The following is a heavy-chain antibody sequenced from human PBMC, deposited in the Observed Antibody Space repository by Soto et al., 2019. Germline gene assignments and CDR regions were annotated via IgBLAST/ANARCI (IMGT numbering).Heavy chain of an antibody. J-gene: IGHJ6*02. V-gene: IGHV4-30-4*01. CDR2: IHHRGTT. CDR3: ASGSRFLRSHYYYYGMDV. CDR1: GGSISSDDYF. Sequence: SETLSLTCPVSGGSISSDDYFWNWIRQAPGKGLDYIGHIHHRGTTSYNPSLKSRVTISVDTSKNQFSLKLSSVTAADTAVYYCASGSRFLRSHYYYYGMDVWGQGTRVTHSS. D-gene: IGHD3-3*01.